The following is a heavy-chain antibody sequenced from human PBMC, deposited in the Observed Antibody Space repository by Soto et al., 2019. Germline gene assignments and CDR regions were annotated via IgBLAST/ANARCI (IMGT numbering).Heavy chain of an antibody. CDR1: GFTFSSYG. J-gene: IGHJ5*02. D-gene: IGHD3-9*01. CDR3: AKVEYYDILTGYSNNWFDP. Sequence: GGSLRLSCAASGFTFSSYGMHWVRQAPGKGLEWVAVISYDGSNKYYADSVKGRFTISRDNSKNTLYLQMNSLRAEDTAVYYCAKVEYYDILTGYSNNWFDPWGQGTLVTVSS. CDR2: ISYDGSNK. V-gene: IGHV3-30*18.